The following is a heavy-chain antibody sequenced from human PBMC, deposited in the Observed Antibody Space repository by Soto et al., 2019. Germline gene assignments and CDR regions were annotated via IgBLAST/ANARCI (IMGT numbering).Heavy chain of an antibody. V-gene: IGHV3-48*02. CDR2: ISSVSSSI. J-gene: IGHJ4*02. CDR1: GFTFSSYS. CDR3: ARDAGSLGY. Sequence: EVQLVESGGGLVQPGGSLRLSCAASGFTFSSYSMNWVRQAPGKGLECVSYISSVSSSIYYADSVKGRFTISSDNAKNSVYLQMNSLRDEDTAVYYCARDAGSLGYWGQGTLVTVSS. D-gene: IGHD1-26*01.